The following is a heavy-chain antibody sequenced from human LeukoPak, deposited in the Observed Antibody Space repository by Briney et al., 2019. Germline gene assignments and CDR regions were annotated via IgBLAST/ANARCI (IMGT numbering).Heavy chain of an antibody. CDR3: ARDIGGYFQH. V-gene: IGHV4-34*01. CDR2: INHSGST. D-gene: IGHD2-15*01. Sequence: SETLSLTCAVYGGSFSGYYWSWIRQPPGKGLEWIGEINHSGSTNYNPSLKSRVTMSVDTSKNQFSLKLSSVTAADTAVYYCARDIGGYFQHWGQGTLVTVSS. CDR1: GGSFSGYY. J-gene: IGHJ1*01.